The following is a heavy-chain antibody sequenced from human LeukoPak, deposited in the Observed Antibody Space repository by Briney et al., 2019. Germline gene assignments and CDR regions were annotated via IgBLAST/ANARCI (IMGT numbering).Heavy chain of an antibody. CDR3: AREPYMITSHAFDI. CDR1: GFSFSNYA. J-gene: IGHJ3*02. D-gene: IGHD3-16*01. Sequence: PGGSLRLSCAASGFSFSNYAMSWVRQAPGKGLEWVSSLSGRGGTTYYADSVKGRFTISRDNSKNTLYLQMNSLRAEDTAVYYCAREPYMITSHAFDIWGQGTMVTVSS. CDR2: LSGRGGTT. V-gene: IGHV3-23*01.